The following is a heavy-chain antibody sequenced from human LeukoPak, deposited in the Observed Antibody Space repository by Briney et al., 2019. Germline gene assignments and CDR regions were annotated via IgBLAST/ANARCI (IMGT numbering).Heavy chain of an antibody. CDR3: ARGRPDSRQFDY. Sequence: RASVKVSCKASGYTFTSYDINWVRQATGQGLEWMGWMNPNSGNTGNAQKFQGRVTMTRNTSISTAYMELSSLRSEDTAVYYCARGRPDSRQFDYWGQGTLVTVSS. D-gene: IGHD1-14*01. CDR1: GYTFTSYD. J-gene: IGHJ4*02. CDR2: MNPNSGNT. V-gene: IGHV1-8*01.